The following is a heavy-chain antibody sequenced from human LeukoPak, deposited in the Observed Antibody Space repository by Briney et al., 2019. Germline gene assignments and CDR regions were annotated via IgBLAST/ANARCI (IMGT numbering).Heavy chain of an antibody. D-gene: IGHD2-15*01. CDR3: ARRGSENYYIDS. V-gene: IGHV4-39*01. Sequence: SETLSLTCTVSGDSISSSSYYWGWLRQPPGKGLEWIGSIYYSGRTYYNPSLKSRVTISVDTSKNRFSLKLSSVTAADTAVYYCARRGSENYYIDSWGQGTLVTVSS. CDR1: GDSISSSSYY. J-gene: IGHJ4*02. CDR2: IYYSGRT.